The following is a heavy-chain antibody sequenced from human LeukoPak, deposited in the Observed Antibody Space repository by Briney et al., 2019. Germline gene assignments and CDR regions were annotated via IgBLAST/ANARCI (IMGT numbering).Heavy chain of an antibody. CDR3: ARIYGDYGYWFDP. CDR1: GGTFSSYA. Sequence: SVKVSCKASGGTFSSYAISWVRQAPGQGLEWMGGIIPIFGTANYAQKFQGRVTITADESTSTAYMELSSLRSEDTAVYYCARIYGDYGYWFDPWGQGTQVTVSS. V-gene: IGHV1-69*13. D-gene: IGHD4-17*01. CDR2: IIPIFGTA. J-gene: IGHJ5*02.